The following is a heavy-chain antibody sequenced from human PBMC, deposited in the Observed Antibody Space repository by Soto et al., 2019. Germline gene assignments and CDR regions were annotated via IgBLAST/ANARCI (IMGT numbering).Heavy chain of an antibody. V-gene: IGHV4-59*01. CDR2: IYYSGST. CDR3: AREQYSSSPYNWFDP. CDR1: GGSISSYY. D-gene: IGHD6-13*01. J-gene: IGHJ5*02. Sequence: ASETLSLTCTVSGGSISSYYWSWIRQPPGKGLEWIGYIYYSGSTNYNPSLKSRVTISVDTSKNQFSLKLSSVTAADTAVYYCAREQYSSSPYNWFDPWGQGTLVTVSS.